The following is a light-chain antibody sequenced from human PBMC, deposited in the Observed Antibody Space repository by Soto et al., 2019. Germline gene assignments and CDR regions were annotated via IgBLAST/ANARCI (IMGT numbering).Light chain of an antibody. Sequence: QSVLTQPPSASGSPGQSVTISCTGTSSDVGGYNYVSWYQQHPGKAPKLMIYEVSKRPSGVPDRFSGSKSGNTASLTVSGLQAEDEAYYYCSSYAGSNNFVFGTGTKVPS. CDR3: SSYAGSNNFV. J-gene: IGLJ1*01. CDR1: SSDVGGYNY. CDR2: EVS. V-gene: IGLV2-8*01.